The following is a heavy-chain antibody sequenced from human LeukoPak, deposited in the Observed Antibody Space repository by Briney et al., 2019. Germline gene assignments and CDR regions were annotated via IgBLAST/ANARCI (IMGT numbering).Heavy chain of an antibody. CDR3: AKGSGVVVVAAITFDY. CDR2: ISGSGGST. J-gene: IGHJ4*02. CDR1: GFTFSSYA. Sequence: PGGSLRLSCAASGFTFSSYAMSWVRQAPGKGLEWVSAISGSGGSTYYADSVKGRFTIPRDNSKNTLYLQMNSLRAEDTAVYYCAKGSGVVVVAAITFDYWGQGTLVTVSS. V-gene: IGHV3-23*01. D-gene: IGHD2-15*01.